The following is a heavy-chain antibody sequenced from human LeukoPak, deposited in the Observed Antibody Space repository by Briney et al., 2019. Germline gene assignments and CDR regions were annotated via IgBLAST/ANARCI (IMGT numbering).Heavy chain of an antibody. V-gene: IGHV1-69*05. CDR1: GGTFSSYA. D-gene: IGHD6-13*01. J-gene: IGHJ6*02. Sequence: ASVKVSCKASGGTFSSYAISWVRQAPGQGLEWMGGIIPIFGTANYAQKFQGRVTITTDESTSTAYMELSSLRSEDTAVYYCARDGRDSSTWDYYYGMDVWGQGTTVTVSS. CDR2: IIPIFGTA. CDR3: ARDGRDSSTWDYYYGMDV.